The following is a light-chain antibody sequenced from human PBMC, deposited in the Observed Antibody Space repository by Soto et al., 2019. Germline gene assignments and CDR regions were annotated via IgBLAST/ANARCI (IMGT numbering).Light chain of an antibody. CDR3: QSYDSSLSALYV. CDR1: SSNIFAGYD. CDR2: GNS. J-gene: IGLJ1*01. Sequence: QSVLTHPPSVSGAPGQSVTSACPGVSSNIFAGYDVHWYQQLPGTAPKLLIYGNSNRPSGVPDRFSGSKSGTSASLAITGLQAEDEADYYCQSYDSSLSALYVFGTGTKVTVL. V-gene: IGLV1-40*01.